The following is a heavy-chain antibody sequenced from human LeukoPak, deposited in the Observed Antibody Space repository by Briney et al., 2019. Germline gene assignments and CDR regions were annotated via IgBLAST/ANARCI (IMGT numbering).Heavy chain of an antibody. Sequence: HAGRSLRLSCAASGFTFDDYAMHWVRQAPGKGLEWVSGISWNSGSISYAESVKGRFTISRENAKNSLYLQMNSLRAEVTALYYCAKDEDVNSSRRGLWLSRFGSNNLFQHWGQGTLVTVSS. CDR2: ISWNSGSI. CDR3: AKDEDVNSSRRGLWLSRFGSNNLFQH. CDR1: GFTFDDYA. D-gene: IGHD6-19*01. J-gene: IGHJ1*01. V-gene: IGHV3-9*01.